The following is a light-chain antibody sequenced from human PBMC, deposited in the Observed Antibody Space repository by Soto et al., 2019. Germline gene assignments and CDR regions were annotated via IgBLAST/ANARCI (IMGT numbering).Light chain of an antibody. J-gene: IGKJ4*01. Sequence: EIVLTRSPATLSLSPGERATLSCRASQSVSSYLAWYQQKPGQAPRLLIYDASNRATGIPARFSGSGSGTDFTLTISSLEPEDFAVYYCQQRSNVLTFGGGTKVEIK. V-gene: IGKV3-11*01. CDR1: QSVSSY. CDR3: QQRSNVLT. CDR2: DAS.